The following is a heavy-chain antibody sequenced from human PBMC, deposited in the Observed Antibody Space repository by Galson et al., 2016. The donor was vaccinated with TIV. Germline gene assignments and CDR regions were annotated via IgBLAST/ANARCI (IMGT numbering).Heavy chain of an antibody. Sequence: SVKVSCKASGDPFSSYSISWVRQAPGQGLEWMGGIIPIFGTPNYAQKFQGRVTISTDESTRTGYMELSSLRSEDTAVDYCASPKIIMVRGSIMSYDNYFVSWGQGTRVTVSS. V-gene: IGHV1-69*05. J-gene: IGHJ4*02. D-gene: IGHD3-10*01. CDR1: GDPFSSYS. CDR3: ASPKIIMVRGSIMSYDNYFVS. CDR2: IIPIFGTP.